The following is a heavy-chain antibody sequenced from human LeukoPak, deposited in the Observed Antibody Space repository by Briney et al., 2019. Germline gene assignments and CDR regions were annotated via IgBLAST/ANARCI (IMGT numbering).Heavy chain of an antibody. CDR3: ARDVVAAAGSFDY. V-gene: IGHV4-61*02. J-gene: IGHJ4*02. CDR2: IYTSGST. D-gene: IGHD6-13*01. CDR1: GGSISSGSYY. Sequence: SETLSLTCTVSGGSISSGSYYWSWIRQPAGKGLEWIGRIYTSGSTNYNPSLKSRVTMSVDTSKNQFSLKLSSVTAADTAVYYCARDVVAAAGSFDYWGQGTLVTVSS.